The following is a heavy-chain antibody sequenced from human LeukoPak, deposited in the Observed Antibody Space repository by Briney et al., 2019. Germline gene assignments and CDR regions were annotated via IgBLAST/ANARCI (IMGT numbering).Heavy chain of an antibody. D-gene: IGHD2-15*01. CDR1: GGTFSSYA. V-gene: IGHV1-69*01. CDR2: IIPIFGTA. CDR3: AREDIVVVVAAKDY. Sequence: SVKVSCKASGGTFSSYAISWVRQAPGQGLEWMGGIIPIFGTANYAQKFQGRVTITADESTSTAYMELSSLRSDDTAVYYCAREDIVVVVAAKDYWGQGTLVTVSS. J-gene: IGHJ4*02.